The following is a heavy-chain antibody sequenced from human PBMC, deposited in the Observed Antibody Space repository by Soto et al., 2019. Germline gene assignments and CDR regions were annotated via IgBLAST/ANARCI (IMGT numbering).Heavy chain of an antibody. CDR3: ANRGYSYGSVDY. J-gene: IGHJ4*02. Sequence: EVQLLESGGGLVQPGGSLRLSCAASGFTFSSYAMSWVRQAPGKGLEWVSAISGSGGSTYYEDSVKGRFTISRDNSKNTLYLQMNSLRAEDTAVYYCANRGYSYGSVDYWGQGTLVTVSS. CDR1: GFTFSSYA. CDR2: ISGSGGST. D-gene: IGHD5-18*01. V-gene: IGHV3-23*01.